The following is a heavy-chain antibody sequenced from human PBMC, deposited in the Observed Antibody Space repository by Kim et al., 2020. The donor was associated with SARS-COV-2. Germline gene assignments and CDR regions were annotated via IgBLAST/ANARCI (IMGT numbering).Heavy chain of an antibody. J-gene: IGHJ6*02. D-gene: IGHD2-8*01. CDR1: GFTFSSYG. CDR2: IWYDGSNK. CDR3: AGVRDGGYYYGMDV. Sequence: GGSLRLSCAASGFTFSSYGMHWVRQAPGKGLEWVAVIWYDGSNKYYADSVKGRFTISRDNSKNTLYLQMNSLRAEDTAVYYCAGVRDGGYYYGMDVWGQGTTVTVSS. V-gene: IGHV3-33*01.